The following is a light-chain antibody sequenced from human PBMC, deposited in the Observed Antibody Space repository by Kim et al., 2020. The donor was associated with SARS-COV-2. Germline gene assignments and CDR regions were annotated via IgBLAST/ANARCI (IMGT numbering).Light chain of an antibody. CDR2: GAS. CDR1: QSVSSSY. Sequence: EIVLTQSPGTLSLSPGERATLSCRASQSVSSSYLAWYQQKPGQAPRLLIYGASSRATGIPDRFSRSGSGTDFTLTISRLEPEDFAVYYCQQYGSSPLSFGQGTKVDIK. V-gene: IGKV3-20*01. CDR3: QQYGSSPLS. J-gene: IGKJ1*01.